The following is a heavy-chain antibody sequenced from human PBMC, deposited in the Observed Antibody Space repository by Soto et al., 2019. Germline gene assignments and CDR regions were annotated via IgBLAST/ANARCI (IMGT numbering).Heavy chain of an antibody. Sequence: QVQLVQSGAEVKKPGASVKISCKASGYIFSNYYMHWLRQAPGQGREWLGVIKPSAGSVTYAQKFQGRVTMTRDTSTNTVYMELSSLSSEDAAVYYCARETVHYYSGMDVWGQGTTVTVSS. J-gene: IGHJ6*02. CDR1: GYIFSNYY. V-gene: IGHV1-46*01. CDR2: IKPSAGSV. D-gene: IGHD3-10*01. CDR3: ARETVHYYSGMDV.